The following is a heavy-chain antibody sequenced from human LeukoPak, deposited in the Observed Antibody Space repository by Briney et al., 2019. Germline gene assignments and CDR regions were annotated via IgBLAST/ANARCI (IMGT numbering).Heavy chain of an antibody. CDR1: GFTFSSYW. D-gene: IGHD2-15*01. J-gene: IGHJ3*02. Sequence: GGSLRLSCAASGFTFSSYWMSWVRQAPGEGLEWVANIKQDGSEKYYVDSVKGRFTISRDNAKNSLYLQMNSLRAEDTAVYYCARAEYCSGGSCYPVYAFDIWGQGTMVTVSS. V-gene: IGHV3-7*01. CDR2: IKQDGSEK. CDR3: ARAEYCSGGSCYPVYAFDI.